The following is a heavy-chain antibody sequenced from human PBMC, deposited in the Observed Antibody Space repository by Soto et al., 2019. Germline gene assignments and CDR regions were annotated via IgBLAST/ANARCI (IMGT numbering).Heavy chain of an antibody. D-gene: IGHD6-19*01. V-gene: IGHV4-59*01. CDR2: VYYTGST. Sequence: SETLSLTCSVSGGSISGSYWSWIRQSPGKGLEWLGYVYYTGSTDYSPSLRSRVSISVDTSKNEFSLRLSSVTAADTAVYFCARSVAVPGAHIDYWGQGTQVTVSS. CDR3: ARSVAVPGAHIDY. CDR1: GGSISGSY. J-gene: IGHJ4*02.